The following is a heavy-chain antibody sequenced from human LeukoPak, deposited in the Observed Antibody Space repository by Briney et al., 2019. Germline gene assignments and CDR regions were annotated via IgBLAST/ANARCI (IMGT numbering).Heavy chain of an antibody. Sequence: GGSLRLSCAASGFTVSSNYMSWVRQAPGKGLEWVSVIYSGGSTYYADSVKGRFTISRDNSKNTLYLQMNSLRAEDTAMYYCARGSRGFRYFDYWGQGTLVTVSS. CDR1: GFTVSSNY. D-gene: IGHD2-15*01. CDR2: IYSGGST. J-gene: IGHJ4*02. V-gene: IGHV3-53*01. CDR3: ARGSRGFRYFDY.